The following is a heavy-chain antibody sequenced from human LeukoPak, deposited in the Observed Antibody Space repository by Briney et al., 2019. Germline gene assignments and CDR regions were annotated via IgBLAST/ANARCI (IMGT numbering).Heavy chain of an antibody. CDR3: ARGVYGDHLFDY. CDR1: GGSISSYY. D-gene: IGHD4-17*01. J-gene: IGHJ4*02. CDR2: VYYSGST. Sequence: PSETLSLTCTVSGGSISSYYWSWIRQPPGKGLEWIGYVYYSGSTNSNPSLKSRVTIAVDTSKNQFSLKLSSVTAADTAVYYCARGVYGDHLFDYWGQGTLVTVSS. V-gene: IGHV4-59*01.